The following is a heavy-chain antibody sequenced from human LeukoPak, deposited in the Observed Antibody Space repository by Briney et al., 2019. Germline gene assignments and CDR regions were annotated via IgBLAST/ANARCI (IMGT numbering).Heavy chain of an antibody. CDR3: ARDKLGQRGYSYGPADY. J-gene: IGHJ4*02. Sequence: ASVKVSCKASGYTFIGDYIHWVRQAPGQGLEWMGIINPSGDSTSYAQKFQGRVTMTRDTSTSTVYMELSSLRSEDTAVYYCARDKLGQRGYSYGPADYWGQGTLVTVSS. D-gene: IGHD5-18*01. CDR2: INPSGDST. V-gene: IGHV1-46*01. CDR1: GYTFIGDY.